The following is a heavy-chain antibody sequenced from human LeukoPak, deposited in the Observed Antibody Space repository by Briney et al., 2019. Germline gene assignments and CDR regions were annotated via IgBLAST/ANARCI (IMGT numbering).Heavy chain of an antibody. CDR1: GFTFSSYA. V-gene: IGHV3-30-3*01. Sequence: GGSLRLSCAASGFTFSSYAMHWVRQAPGKGLEWVAVISYDGSNKYYADSVKSRSTISRDNSKNTLYLQMNSLRAEDTAVYYCARDLGLWFTGILDYWGQGTLVTVSS. J-gene: IGHJ4*02. D-gene: IGHD5-18*01. CDR2: ISYDGSNK. CDR3: ARDLGLWFTGILDY.